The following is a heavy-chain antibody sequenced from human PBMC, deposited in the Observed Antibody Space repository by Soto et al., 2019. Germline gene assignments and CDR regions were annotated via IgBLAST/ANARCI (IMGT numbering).Heavy chain of an antibody. Sequence: GGSLRLSCAASGFTFSSYWMSWVRQAPGKGLEWVANIKQDGSEKYYVDSVKGRFTISRDNAKNSLYLQMNSLRAEDTAVYYCARDVWSGYYPINWFDPWGQGTLVTVSS. V-gene: IGHV3-7*01. CDR1: GFTFSSYW. J-gene: IGHJ5*02. CDR2: IKQDGSEK. CDR3: ARDVWSGYYPINWFDP. D-gene: IGHD3-3*01.